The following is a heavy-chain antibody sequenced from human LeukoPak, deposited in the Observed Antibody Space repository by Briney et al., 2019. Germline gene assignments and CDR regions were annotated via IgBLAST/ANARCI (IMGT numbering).Heavy chain of an antibody. CDR2: SSGSGLGGAT. J-gene: IGHJ4*02. V-gene: IGHV3-64*04. Sequence: GGSLRLSCSTSGFTFSIYTMYWVRQAPGKGLEYVSTSSGSGLGGATYYADSAKGRFTISRDNSKSTLYLQMNSLRAEDTAVYYCAKTYQLLYDWGQGTLVTVSS. CDR1: GFTFSIYT. D-gene: IGHD2-2*02. CDR3: AKTYQLLYD.